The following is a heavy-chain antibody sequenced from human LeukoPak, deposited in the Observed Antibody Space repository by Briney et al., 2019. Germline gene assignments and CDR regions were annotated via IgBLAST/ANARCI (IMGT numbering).Heavy chain of an antibody. D-gene: IGHD6-13*01. J-gene: IGHJ4*02. CDR3: ARVPQHPYSSSWYLWELTLYYFDY. Sequence: GGSLRLSCAASGFTFSSYAMHWVRQAPGKGLEWVAVISYDGSNKYYADSVKGRFTISRDNAKNSLYLQMNSLRAEDTAVYYCARVPQHPYSSSWYLWELTLYYFDYWGQGTLVTVSS. CDR2: ISYDGSNK. CDR1: GFTFSSYA. V-gene: IGHV3-30*07.